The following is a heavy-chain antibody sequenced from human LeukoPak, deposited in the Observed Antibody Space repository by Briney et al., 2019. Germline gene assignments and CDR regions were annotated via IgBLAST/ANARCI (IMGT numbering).Heavy chain of an antibody. J-gene: IGHJ6*02. CDR1: GFTFSRYW. D-gene: IGHD2/OR15-2a*01. V-gene: IGHV3-74*01. CDR2: ISTDGSST. Sequence: GGSLRLSCAASGFTFSRYWMHWLRQAPGKGLVWVSRISTDGSSTSYADSVKGRFTISRDNGKNTLYLQMNSLRAEDTAVYYCASYLTSIPSVRYVWGQGTTVTVSS. CDR3: ASYLTSIPSVRYV.